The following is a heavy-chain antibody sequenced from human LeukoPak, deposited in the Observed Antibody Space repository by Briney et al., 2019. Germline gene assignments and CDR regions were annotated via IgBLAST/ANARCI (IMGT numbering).Heavy chain of an antibody. CDR1: GFTFSNYE. J-gene: IGHJ4*02. D-gene: IGHD3-9*01. CDR2: ISSSGSTI. CDR3: ARDYYDILTGSSHFDY. Sequence: GGSLRLSCAASGFTFSNYEMNWVRQAPGKGLEWVSYISSSGSTIYYAGSVKGRFTISRDNAKNSLYLQMNSLRAEDTAVYYCARDYYDILTGSSHFDYWGQGTLVTVSS. V-gene: IGHV3-48*03.